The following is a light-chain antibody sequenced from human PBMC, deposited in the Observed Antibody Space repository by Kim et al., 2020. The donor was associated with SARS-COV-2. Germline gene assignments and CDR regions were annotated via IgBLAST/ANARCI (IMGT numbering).Light chain of an antibody. Sequence: QAGLTQPPSVSKDLRQTATLTCTGNSNNVGNQGAAWLQQHQGHPPKLLSYRNNNRPSGISEGLSASRSGNTASLTITGLQPEDEADYYCSAWDSSLSAWVFGGGTQLTVL. CDR2: RNN. CDR1: SNNVGNQG. V-gene: IGLV10-54*01. CDR3: SAWDSSLSAWV. J-gene: IGLJ3*02.